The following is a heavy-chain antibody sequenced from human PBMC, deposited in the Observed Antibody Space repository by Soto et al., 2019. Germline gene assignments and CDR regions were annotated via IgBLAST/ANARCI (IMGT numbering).Heavy chain of an antibody. D-gene: IGHD3-9*01. Sequence: SETLSLTCSVSGDSINSDNYYWGWTRQPPGKGLEWIGSIYYRGNTYYNPSLKTRVTISLDKSKSQFSLKLNSVTAADSAVYFCARLEGLATISYYFDYWGQGTLVTVSS. CDR3: ARLEGLATISYYFDY. CDR2: IYYRGNT. CDR1: GDSINSDNYY. V-gene: IGHV4-39*01. J-gene: IGHJ4*02.